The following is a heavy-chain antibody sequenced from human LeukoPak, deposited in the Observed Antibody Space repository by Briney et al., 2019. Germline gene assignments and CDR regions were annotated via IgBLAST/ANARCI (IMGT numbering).Heavy chain of an antibody. V-gene: IGHV1-69*13. J-gene: IGHJ4*02. CDR3: VRTNRLLTPSRDGGYNDY. CDR1: GGTFSSYA. CDR2: IIPIFGTA. Sequence: GASVKVSCKASGGTFSSYAISWVRQAPGQGLEWMGGIIPIFGTANYVQKFQGRVTITADEPTSTAYMELSSLRSEDTAVYYCVRTNRLLTPSRDGGYNDYWGQGTLVTVSS. D-gene: IGHD5-24*01.